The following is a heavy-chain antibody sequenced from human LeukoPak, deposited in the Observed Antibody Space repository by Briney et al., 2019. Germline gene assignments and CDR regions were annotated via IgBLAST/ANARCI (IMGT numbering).Heavy chain of an antibody. D-gene: IGHD3-10*01. CDR2: ISGSGGST. Sequence: GGSRRLSCAASGFTFSSYAMSWVRQAPGKGLEWVSAISGSGGSTYYADSVKGRFTISRDNSKNTLYLQMNSLRAEDMAVYYCAKDRANGVDAFDIWGQGTMVTVSS. CDR1: GFTFSSYA. J-gene: IGHJ3*02. CDR3: AKDRANGVDAFDI. V-gene: IGHV3-23*01.